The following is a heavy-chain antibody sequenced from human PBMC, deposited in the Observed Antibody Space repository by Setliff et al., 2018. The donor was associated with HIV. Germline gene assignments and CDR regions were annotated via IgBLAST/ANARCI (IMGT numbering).Heavy chain of an antibody. J-gene: IGHJ4*02. D-gene: IGHD3-16*02. CDR3: ARHPQDVWGNYRFPLYYFDY. CDR1: GGSISSSTFY. Sequence: PSETLSLTCTVSGGSISSSTFYWGWIRQPPGEGLEWIGSIYYSGNTYYNPSLKSRVTISVDTSNNQFSLNLTSVTAADTAVYYCARHPQDVWGNYRFPLYYFDYWGQGTLVTVSS. CDR2: IYYSGNT. V-gene: IGHV4-39*01.